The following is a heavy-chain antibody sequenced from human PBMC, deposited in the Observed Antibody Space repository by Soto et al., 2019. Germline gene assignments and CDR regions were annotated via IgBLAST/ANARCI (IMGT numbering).Heavy chain of an antibody. CDR3: AAYYSTTWASLFQH. V-gene: IGHV1-69*13. Sequence: GASVKVSCKASGGTFSNYAISWVRQAPGQGLEWMGGIIPISGTINYARKFQGRVTITADESTSTAYMELSSLRSEDTAMYYCAAYYSTTWASLFQHWGQGTLVTVSS. J-gene: IGHJ1*01. D-gene: IGHD2-2*01. CDR2: IIPISGTI. CDR1: GGTFSNYA.